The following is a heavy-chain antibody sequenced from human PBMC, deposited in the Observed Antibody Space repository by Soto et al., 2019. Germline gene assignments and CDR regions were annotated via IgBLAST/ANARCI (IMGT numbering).Heavy chain of an antibody. D-gene: IGHD3-3*01. CDR3: ARKPIYHFCADHYSVDY. V-gene: IGHV4-34*01. J-gene: IGHJ4*02. Sequence: SETLSLTCAVFGGSFSDYYWTLIRQPPGKGLEWIGEINHSGTTSYNPSLKSRLTISVDTSNSQFSLKLSSVTATDTAVYYCARKPIYHFCADHYSVDYWGQGTLVTVSS. CDR2: INHSGTT. CDR1: GGSFSDYY.